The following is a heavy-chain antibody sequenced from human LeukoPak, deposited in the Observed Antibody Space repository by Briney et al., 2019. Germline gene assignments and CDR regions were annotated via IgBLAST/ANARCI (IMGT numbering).Heavy chain of an antibody. D-gene: IGHD3-10*01. CDR1: GGSFSGYY. CDR3: ARGLADYYGSGTHVNWFDP. V-gene: IGHV4-34*01. CDR2: INHSGST. J-gene: IGHJ5*02. Sequence: SETLSLTCAVYGGSFSGYYWSWIRQPPGKGLEWIGEINHSGSTNYNPSLKSRVTISVDTSKNQFSLKLSSVTAADTAVYYCARGLADYYGSGTHVNWFDPWGQGTLVTVSS.